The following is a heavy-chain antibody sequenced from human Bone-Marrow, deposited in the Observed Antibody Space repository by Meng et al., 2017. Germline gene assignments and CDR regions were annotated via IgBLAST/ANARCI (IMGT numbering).Heavy chain of an antibody. CDR2: IYHIGTT. Sequence: SETLSLTCTVSAYSISSDYYWGWIRRPPGKRLGWIGTIYHIGTTYYNPSLDSLKSRVTISVDTSKNQFSLKLTSVTAADTAVYYCAREFMGNGFYFDSWGQGTLVTFSS. D-gene: IGHD7-27*01. CDR1: AYSISSDYY. J-gene: IGHJ4*02. V-gene: IGHV4-38-2*02. CDR3: AREFMGNGFYFDS.